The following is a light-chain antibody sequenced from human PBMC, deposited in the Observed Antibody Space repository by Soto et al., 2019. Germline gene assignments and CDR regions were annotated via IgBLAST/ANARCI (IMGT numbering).Light chain of an antibody. Sequence: IQMTQSPSSLSASVGDRVTISCRASQSIRNYVSWYQQKPGTAPKLLIRAASTLQCGVPSRFSGSGSRTDFTLTISCLQIEYFATYFCQQTDSTPQTFGQGTNVEV. CDR2: AAS. CDR3: QQTDSTPQT. CDR1: QSIRNY. J-gene: IGKJ1*01. V-gene: IGKV1-39*01.